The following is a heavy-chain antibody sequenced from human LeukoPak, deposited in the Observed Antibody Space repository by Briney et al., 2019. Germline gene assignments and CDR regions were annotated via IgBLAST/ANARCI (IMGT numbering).Heavy chain of an antibody. Sequence: ASVTVSCKASGYTFTSYDINWVRQAPGQGLEWMGWMNPNSGNTGYAQTFQGRVTMTRNTSISTAYMELSSLRSEDTAVYYCARARGIVVVPAATYGMDVWGQGTTVTVSS. CDR2: MNPNSGNT. CDR3: ARARGIVVVPAATYGMDV. V-gene: IGHV1-8*01. CDR1: GYTFTSYD. J-gene: IGHJ6*02. D-gene: IGHD2-2*01.